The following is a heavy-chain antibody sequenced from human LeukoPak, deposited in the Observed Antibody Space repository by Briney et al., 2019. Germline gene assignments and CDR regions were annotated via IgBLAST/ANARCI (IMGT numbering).Heavy chain of an antibody. CDR3: ASLRRYCSSTSCYYDAFDI. CDR2: LYYSGST. Sequence: SETLSLTCTVSGGSISSSSYYWGWIRQPPGKGLEWIGSLYYSGSTYYNPSLKSRVTISVDTSKNQFSLKLSSVTAADTAVYYCASLRRYCSSTSCYYDAFDIWGQGTMVTVSS. V-gene: IGHV4-39*07. CDR1: GGSISSSSYY. J-gene: IGHJ3*02. D-gene: IGHD2-2*01.